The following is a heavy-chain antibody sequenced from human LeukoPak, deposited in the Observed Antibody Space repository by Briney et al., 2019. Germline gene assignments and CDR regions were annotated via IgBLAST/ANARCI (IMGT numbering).Heavy chain of an antibody. CDR3: AKSALKQWLVRGTFDY. CDR1: GFTFSSYG. D-gene: IGHD6-19*01. CDR2: ISYDGSNK. Sequence: GRSLRLSCAASGFTFSSYGMHWVRQAPGKGLEWVAVISYDGSNKYYADSVKGRFTISRDNSKNTLYLQMNSLRAEDTAVYYCAKSALKQWLVRGTFDYWGQGTLVTVSS. V-gene: IGHV3-30*18. J-gene: IGHJ4*02.